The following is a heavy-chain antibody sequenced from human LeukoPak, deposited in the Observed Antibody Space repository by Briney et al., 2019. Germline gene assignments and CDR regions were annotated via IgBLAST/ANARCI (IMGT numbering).Heavy chain of an antibody. V-gene: IGHV3-7*01. Sequence: GGSLRLSCAGSGYTFSSYWMSWVRQAPGKGLEWVANINQDGSKKDYVDSVKGRFTISRDNAKNLLYLQMYSLRAEDTAVYYCASTTRGGTYYYYMDVWGKGTTVTISS. CDR1: GYTFSSYW. CDR3: ASTTRGGTYYYYMDV. D-gene: IGHD1-1*01. CDR2: INQDGSKK. J-gene: IGHJ6*03.